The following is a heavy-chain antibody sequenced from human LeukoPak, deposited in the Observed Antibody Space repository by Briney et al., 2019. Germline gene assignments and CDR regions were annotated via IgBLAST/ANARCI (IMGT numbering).Heavy chain of an antibody. CDR2: ISSSSSTI. V-gene: IGHV3-48*01. CDR3: ARESCSSTSCYTETGIDY. Sequence: GSLRLSCAASGFTFSSYSMNWVRQAPGKGLEWVSYISSSSSTIYYADSVKGRFTISRDNAKNSLYLQMKSLRAEDTAVYYCARESCSSTSCYTETGIDYWGQGTLVTVSS. D-gene: IGHD2-2*02. CDR1: GFTFSSYS. J-gene: IGHJ4*02.